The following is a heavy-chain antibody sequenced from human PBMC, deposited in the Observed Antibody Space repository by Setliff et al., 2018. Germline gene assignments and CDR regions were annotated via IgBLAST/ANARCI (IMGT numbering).Heavy chain of an antibody. CDR3: ARSPANGGHDAFDI. Sequence: PVGSLRLSCAASGFTFRTFSMHWVRQAPGKGLEWVSSISPDSIYIYYADSVKGRLTISRDNAWDSLYLQMNSLGAEDTAVYYCARSPANGGHDAFDIWGRGTMVTVSS. D-gene: IGHD6-25*01. J-gene: IGHJ3*02. CDR2: ISPDSIYI. V-gene: IGHV3-21*01. CDR1: GFTFRTFS.